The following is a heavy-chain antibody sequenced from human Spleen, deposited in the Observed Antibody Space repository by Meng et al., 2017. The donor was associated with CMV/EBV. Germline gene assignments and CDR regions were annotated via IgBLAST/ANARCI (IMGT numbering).Heavy chain of an antibody. CDR2: IHYSGTT. Sequence: SETLSLTCTVSGGSISSYYWSWVRQPPGKGLEWIGYIHYSGTTNYNPSLKSRVTISVDTSKNQLSLMMSSVTAADTAVYYCARVLVDCTTTSCYVGYFDYWGQGTLVTVSS. V-gene: IGHV4-59*01. D-gene: IGHD2-2*01. CDR3: ARVLVDCTTTSCYVGYFDY. CDR1: GGSISSYY. J-gene: IGHJ4*02.